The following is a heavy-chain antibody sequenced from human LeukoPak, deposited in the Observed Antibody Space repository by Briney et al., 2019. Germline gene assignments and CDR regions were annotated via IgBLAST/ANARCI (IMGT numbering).Heavy chain of an antibody. V-gene: IGHV4-4*07. CDR1: GGSISSYY. CDR2: IYTSGST. D-gene: IGHD5-18*01. CDR3: ARDQGQLPNFDY. Sequence: SETLSLTCTVSGGSISSYYWSWIRQPAGKGLEWIGRIYTSGSTNYNPSLKSRVTISVDKSKNQFSLKLSSVTAADTAVYYCARDQGQLPNFDYWGQVTPVTVSS. J-gene: IGHJ4*02.